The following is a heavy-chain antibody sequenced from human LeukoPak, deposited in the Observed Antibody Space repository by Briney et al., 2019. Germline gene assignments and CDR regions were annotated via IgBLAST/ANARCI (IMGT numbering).Heavy chain of an antibody. Sequence: GGSLRLSCAASGFTFSNAWMSWVRQAPGKGLEWVGRIKSKTDGGTTDYAAPVKGRFTISRDDSKNTLYLQMNSLRAEDTAVYYCAREATQVLLWFGEFGFDPWGQGTLVTVSS. CDR2: IKSKTDGGTT. J-gene: IGHJ5*02. CDR1: GFTFSNAW. D-gene: IGHD3-10*01. V-gene: IGHV3-15*01. CDR3: AREATQVLLWFGEFGFDP.